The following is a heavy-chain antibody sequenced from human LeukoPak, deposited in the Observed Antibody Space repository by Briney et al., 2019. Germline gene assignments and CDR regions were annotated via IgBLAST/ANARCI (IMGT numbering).Heavy chain of an antibody. CDR3: ARSYSGRSPFDY. D-gene: IGHD3-10*01. J-gene: IGHJ4*02. V-gene: IGHV3-30-3*01. CDR1: GFTFSSYA. CDR2: ISYDGSNK. Sequence: PGGSLRLSCAASGFTFSSYAMHWVRQAPGKGLEWVAVISYDGSNKYYADSVKGRFTISRDNAKNSLYLQMNSLRAEDTAVYYCARSYSGRSPFDYWGQGTLVTVSS.